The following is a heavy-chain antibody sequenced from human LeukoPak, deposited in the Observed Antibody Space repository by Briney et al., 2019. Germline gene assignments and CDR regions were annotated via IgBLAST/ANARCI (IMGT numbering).Heavy chain of an antibody. D-gene: IGHD1-7*01. Sequence: GGSLRLSCAASEFSFSSYSMNWVRQAPGKGLEWVANIKEDGSEKYYVGSVKGRFTISRDNAKNSLYLQLNSLRAEDTAVYYCARDDDWNYEDYWGQGALVTVSS. J-gene: IGHJ4*02. CDR2: IKEDGSEK. CDR1: EFSFSSYS. V-gene: IGHV3-7*01. CDR3: ARDDDWNYEDY.